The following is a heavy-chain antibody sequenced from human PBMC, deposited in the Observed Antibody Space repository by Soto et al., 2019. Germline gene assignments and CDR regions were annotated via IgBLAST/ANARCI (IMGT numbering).Heavy chain of an antibody. CDR3: AGNHLYSIDV. D-gene: IGHD2-21*01. CDR2: IYPDDSHT. J-gene: IGHJ6*01. V-gene: IGHV5-51*01. Sequence: GESLKSSCKASGYSFTSNWIGWARQMPGKGLEWLGIIYPDDSHTRYSPSFQGQVTISADKSTSTVYLQWTSLEASDTAMYYCAGNHLYSIDVWGQGTTVTVPS. CDR1: GYSFTSNW.